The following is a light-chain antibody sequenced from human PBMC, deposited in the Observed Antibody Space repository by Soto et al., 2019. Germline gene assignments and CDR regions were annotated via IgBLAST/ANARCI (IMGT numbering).Light chain of an antibody. CDR2: DVS. CDR3: QQRDTWRSPT. CDR1: QSVSTI. V-gene: IGKV3-11*01. J-gene: IGKJ4*01. Sequence: EIVLTQSPATLSLSPGERATLSCRASQSVSTILAWYQQKPGQAPRLLIYDVSNRATGIPARFSGSGSGTAFTLTISSLEPEDFAVYYWQQRDTWRSPTFGGGTKVEIK.